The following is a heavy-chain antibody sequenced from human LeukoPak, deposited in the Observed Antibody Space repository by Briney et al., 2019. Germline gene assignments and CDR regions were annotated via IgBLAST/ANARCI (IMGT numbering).Heavy chain of an antibody. CDR3: AKPGVRGVLNEYYFDY. J-gene: IGHJ4*02. V-gene: IGHV3-30*02. CDR1: GFTFSSYG. Sequence: PGGSLRLSCAASGFTFSSYGMHWVRQAPGKGLEWVAFIRYDGSNKYYADSVKGRFTISRDNSKNTLYLQMNSLRAQDTAVYYCAKPGVRGVLNEYYFDYWGQGTLVTVSS. CDR2: IRYDGSNK. D-gene: IGHD3-10*01.